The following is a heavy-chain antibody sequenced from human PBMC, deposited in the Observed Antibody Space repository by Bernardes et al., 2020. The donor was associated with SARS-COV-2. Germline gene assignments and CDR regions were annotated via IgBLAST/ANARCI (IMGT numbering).Heavy chain of an antibody. D-gene: IGHD3-3*01. J-gene: IGHJ4*02. V-gene: IGHV3-33*06. CDR3: AKDDDRPLFGAPGFDS. CDR2: IWYDGSNK. Sequence: GGSLRLSCAASGFTFSSYGMHWVRQAPGKGLEWVAVIWYDGSNKYYADSVKGRFTISRDNSKNTLYLQMNSLRAEDTAVYYCAKDDDRPLFGAPGFDSWGQGTLVTVSS. CDR1: GFTFSSYG.